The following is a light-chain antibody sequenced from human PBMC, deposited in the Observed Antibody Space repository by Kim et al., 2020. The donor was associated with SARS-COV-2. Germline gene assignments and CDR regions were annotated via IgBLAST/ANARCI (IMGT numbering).Light chain of an antibody. CDR2: WAS. Sequence: DIVMTQSPDSLAVSLGEIATINCKSSQTVLYSSNKVNYLAWYQQKPGQPPKLLIYWASTRESGVPDRFSGSGSGTDFTLTISSLQTEDVAVYYCQQFYATPFTFGPGTKVDIK. CDR1: QTVLYSSNKVNY. CDR3: QQFYATPFT. J-gene: IGKJ3*01. V-gene: IGKV4-1*01.